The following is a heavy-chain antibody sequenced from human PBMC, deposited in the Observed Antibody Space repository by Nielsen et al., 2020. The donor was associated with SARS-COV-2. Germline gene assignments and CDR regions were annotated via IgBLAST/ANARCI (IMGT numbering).Heavy chain of an antibody. CDR2: IIPIFGTA. V-gene: IGHV1-69*06. Sequence: SVKVSCKASGGTFSSYAISWVRQAPGQGLEWMGGIIPIFGTANYAQKFQGRVTMTEDTSTDTAYMELSSLRSEDTAVYYCATSTAVVAATPWFDPWGQGTLVTVSS. D-gene: IGHD2-15*01. J-gene: IGHJ5*02. CDR3: ATSTAVVAATPWFDP. CDR1: GGTFSSYA.